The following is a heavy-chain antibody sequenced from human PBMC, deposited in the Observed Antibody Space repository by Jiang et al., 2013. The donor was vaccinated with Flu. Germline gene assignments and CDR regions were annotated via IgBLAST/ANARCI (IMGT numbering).Heavy chain of an antibody. CDR1: GFTFSNYA. J-gene: IGHJ4*02. CDR3: AKAPSHYYYDSGGCFDY. D-gene: IGHD3-22*01. CDR2: ISGSGGGT. V-gene: IGHV3-23*01. Sequence: QLLESGGGLVQPGGSLRLSCAASGFTFSNYAMSWVRQAPGKGLEWVSVISGSGGGTYYADSVKGRFTISRDNSKNTLYLQMNSLRAEDTAVYYCAKAPSHYYYDSGGCFDYWGQGTLVTVSS.